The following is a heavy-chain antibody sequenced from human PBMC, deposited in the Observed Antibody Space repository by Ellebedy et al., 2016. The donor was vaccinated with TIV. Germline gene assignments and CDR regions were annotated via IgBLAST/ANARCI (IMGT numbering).Heavy chain of an antibody. D-gene: IGHD1-26*01. V-gene: IGHV3-48*02. CDR2: ISDTSVTI. CDR3: ARDVGADNYDN. Sequence: GESLKISCASPGFTFSRYGMHWVRQVPGKGLEWISYISDTSVTIHYADSVKGRFTVSRDNGNNALYLQMNSLRDEDTAVYYCARDVGADNYDNWGQGTLVTVSS. J-gene: IGHJ4*01. CDR1: GFTFSRYG.